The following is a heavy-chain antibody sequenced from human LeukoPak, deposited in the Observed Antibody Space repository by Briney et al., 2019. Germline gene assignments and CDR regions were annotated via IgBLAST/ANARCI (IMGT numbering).Heavy chain of an antibody. V-gene: IGHV3-7*03. CDR2: IKQDGSEK. CDR1: AFTFSSYW. D-gene: IGHD6-19*01. Sequence: GGSLRLSCAASAFTFSSYWMSWVRQAPGKGLEWVANIKQDGSEKYYVDSVRGRFTISRDNAKNSLYLQMNSLRAEDTAVYYCAREAVAGTYYFDYWGQGTLVTVSS. CDR3: AREAVAGTYYFDY. J-gene: IGHJ4*02.